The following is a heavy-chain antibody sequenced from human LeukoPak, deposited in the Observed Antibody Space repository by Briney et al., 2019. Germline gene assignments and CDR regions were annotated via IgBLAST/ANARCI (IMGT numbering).Heavy chain of an antibody. CDR1: GGAISSGSYY. Sequence: PSQTLSLTCTLSGGAISSGSYYWGWFRPPPGKGLEWITSISHTGTTYYNPSLNGRATISLDTTKNHFSLKVTAVTAADTAVYYCARGERGSDFWGQGTLITVSS. D-gene: IGHD3/OR15-3a*01. CDR3: ARGERGSDF. CDR2: ISHTGTT. J-gene: IGHJ4*01. V-gene: IGHV4-39*02.